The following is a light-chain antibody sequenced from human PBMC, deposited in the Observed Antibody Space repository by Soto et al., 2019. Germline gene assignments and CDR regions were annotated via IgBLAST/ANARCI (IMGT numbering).Light chain of an antibody. J-gene: IGLJ2*01. Sequence: QSVLTQPASVSGSPGQSITISCTGTSSDVGGYNYVYWYQQHPGKAPKLMIYDVSNRPSGVSNRFSGTNSGNTASLTISGLQTDDWADYYCSSYASSSTLVVFGGGTQLTVL. CDR1: SSDVGGYNY. CDR2: DVS. CDR3: SSYASSSTLVV. V-gene: IGLV2-14*01.